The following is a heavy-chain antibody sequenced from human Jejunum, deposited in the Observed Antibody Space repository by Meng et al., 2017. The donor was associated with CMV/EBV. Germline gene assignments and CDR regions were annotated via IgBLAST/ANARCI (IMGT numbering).Heavy chain of an antibody. CDR3: ARQKCGGDCDMDV. CDR1: GFALSSYQ. CDR2: IYAGAGA. J-gene: IGHJ6*02. V-gene: IGHV3-66*04. D-gene: IGHD2-21*01. Sequence: ASGFALSSYQMSWVRQAPGRGLEWVSDIYAGAGADYADSVKGRFTISRDNSRNTVYLQMNNLRAEDTAVYYCARQKCGGDCDMDVWGQGTTVTVSS.